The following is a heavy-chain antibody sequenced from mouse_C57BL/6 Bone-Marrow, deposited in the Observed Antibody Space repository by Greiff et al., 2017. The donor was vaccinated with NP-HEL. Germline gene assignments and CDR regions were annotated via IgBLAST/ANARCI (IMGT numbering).Heavy chain of an antibody. CDR3: ARGYYGSPFDY. D-gene: IGHD1-1*01. CDR2: IYPGGGYT. Sequence: QVQLQQSGAELVRPGTSVKMSCKASGYTFTNYWIGWAKQRPGHGLEWIGDIYPGGGYTNYNEKFKGKATLTADKSSSTAYMQCSSLTSEDSAIYYCARGYYGSPFDYWGQGTTLTVSS. J-gene: IGHJ2*01. V-gene: IGHV1-63*01. CDR1: GYTFTNYW.